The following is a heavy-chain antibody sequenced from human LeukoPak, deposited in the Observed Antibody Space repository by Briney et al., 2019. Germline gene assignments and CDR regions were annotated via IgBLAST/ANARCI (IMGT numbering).Heavy chain of an antibody. D-gene: IGHD3-22*01. CDR2: ISAYNGNT. CDR3: ARDRYNYDSSGYFGLDY. J-gene: IGHJ4*02. V-gene: IGHV1-18*01. Sequence: ASVKVSCKASGYTFTSYGISWVRQAPGQGLEWMGWISAYNGNTNYAQKLQGRVTMTTDTSTSTAYMELRSLRSDDTAVYYCARDRYNYDSSGYFGLDYWGQGTLVTVSS. CDR1: GYTFTSYG.